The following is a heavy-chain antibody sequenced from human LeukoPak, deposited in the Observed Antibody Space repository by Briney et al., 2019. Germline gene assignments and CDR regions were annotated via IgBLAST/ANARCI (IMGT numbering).Heavy chain of an antibody. V-gene: IGHV4-59*08. CDR3: ARQSNSYGFYYYYYGMDV. J-gene: IGHJ6*02. CDR2: IYYSGST. D-gene: IGHD5-18*01. Sequence: PSETLSLTCTVSGGXISSYYWSWIRQPPGKGLEWIGYIYYSGSTNYNPSLKSRVTISVDTSKNQLSLKLSSVTAADTAVYYCARQSNSYGFYYYYYGMDVWGQGTTVTVSS. CDR1: GGXISSYY.